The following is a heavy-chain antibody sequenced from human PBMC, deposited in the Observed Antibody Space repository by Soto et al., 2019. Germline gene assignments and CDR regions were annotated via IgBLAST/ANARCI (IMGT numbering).Heavy chain of an antibody. CDR3: ARDKGWLQSRLGSY. J-gene: IGHJ4*02. Sequence: ASVEVSCKASGYTFTSYGISWVRQAPGQGLEWMGWISAYNGNTNYAQKLQGRVTMTTDTSTSTAYMELRSLRSDDTAVYYCARDKGWLQSRLGSYWGQGTLVTVSS. V-gene: IGHV1-18*04. D-gene: IGHD5-12*01. CDR1: GYTFTSYG. CDR2: ISAYNGNT.